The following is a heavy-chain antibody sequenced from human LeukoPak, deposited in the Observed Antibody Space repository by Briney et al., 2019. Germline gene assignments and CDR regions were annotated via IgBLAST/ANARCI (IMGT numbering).Heavy chain of an antibody. D-gene: IGHD3/OR15-3a*01. J-gene: IGHJ5*02. Sequence: SETLSLTCAVYGGSFSGYYWSWIRQPPGKGLEWIGEINHSGSTNYNPSLKSRVTISVDTSKNQFSLKLRSVTAADRAVYFCARSIFRLAFCSSSTCRRGNWFDTWGQGTLVTVSS. CDR1: GGSFSGYY. CDR2: INHSGST. CDR3: ARSIFRLAFCSSSTCRRGNWFDT. V-gene: IGHV4-34*01.